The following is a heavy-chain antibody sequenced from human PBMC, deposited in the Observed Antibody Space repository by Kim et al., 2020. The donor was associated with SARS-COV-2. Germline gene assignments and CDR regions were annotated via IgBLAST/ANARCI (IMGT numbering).Heavy chain of an antibody. CDR1: GGSISSSNW. CDR2: IYHSGST. J-gene: IGHJ6*02. CDR3: ARQYSSSWRDYGMDV. V-gene: IGHV4-4*02. Sequence: SETLSLTCAVSGGSISSSNWWSWVRQPPGKGLEWIGEIYHSGSTNYNPSLKSRVTISVDKSKNQFSLKLSSVTAADTAVYYCARQYSSSWRDYGMDVWGQGTTVTVSS. D-gene: IGHD6-13*01.